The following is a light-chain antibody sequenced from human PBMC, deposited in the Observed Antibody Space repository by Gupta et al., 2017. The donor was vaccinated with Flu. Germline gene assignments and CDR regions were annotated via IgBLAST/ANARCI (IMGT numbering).Light chain of an antibody. Sequence: EIVLTQSPATLSLSPGERATLSCRASQSVSSYLAWYQQKPGQAPRLLIYDASNRATGIPARFSGSGSGTDFTLTISSLEPEDFAVYYCQQRSNWYYRFGQGTKLEIK. J-gene: IGKJ2*03. V-gene: IGKV3-11*01. CDR2: DAS. CDR1: QSVSSY. CDR3: QQRSNWYYR.